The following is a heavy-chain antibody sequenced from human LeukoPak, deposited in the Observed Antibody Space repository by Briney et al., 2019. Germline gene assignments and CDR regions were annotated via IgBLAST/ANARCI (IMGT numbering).Heavy chain of an antibody. V-gene: IGHV3-23*01. CDR2: ISGSGGST. CDR1: GFTFSSYA. J-gene: IGHJ4*02. CDR3: AKGAARWELRS. Sequence: GGSLRLSCAASGFTFSSYAMSWVRQAPGKGLEWVSAISGSGGSTYDADSVKGRFTISRDNSKNTLYLQMNSLRAEDTAVYYRAKGAARWELRSWGQGTLVIVSS. D-gene: IGHD1-26*01.